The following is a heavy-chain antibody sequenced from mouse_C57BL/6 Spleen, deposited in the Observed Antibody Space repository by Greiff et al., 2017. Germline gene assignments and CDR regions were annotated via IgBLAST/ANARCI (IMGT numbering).Heavy chain of an antibody. CDR1: GYTFTDYE. Sequence: QVQLKQSGAELVRPGASVTLSCKASGYTFTDYEMHWVKQTPVHGLEWIGAIDPETGGTAYNQKFKGKAILTADKSSSTAYMELRSLTSEDSAVYYCTRWASTVVAKNYAMDYWGQGTSVTVSS. CDR2: IDPETGGT. CDR3: TRWASTVVAKNYAMDY. J-gene: IGHJ4*01. D-gene: IGHD1-1*01. V-gene: IGHV1-15*01.